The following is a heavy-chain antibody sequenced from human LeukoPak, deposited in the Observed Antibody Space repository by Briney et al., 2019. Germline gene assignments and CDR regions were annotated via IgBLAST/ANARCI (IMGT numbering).Heavy chain of an antibody. CDR1: GYTFTSYG. Sequence: ASVTVSCKASGYTFTSYGISWVRQAPGQGLEWMGWISAYNGNTNYAQKLQGRVTMTTDTSTSTAYMELRSLRSDDTAVYYCARIRGYSYGYYYYYYMDVWGKGTTVTISS. J-gene: IGHJ6*03. CDR3: ARIRGYSYGYYYYYYMDV. CDR2: ISAYNGNT. V-gene: IGHV1-18*01. D-gene: IGHD5-18*01.